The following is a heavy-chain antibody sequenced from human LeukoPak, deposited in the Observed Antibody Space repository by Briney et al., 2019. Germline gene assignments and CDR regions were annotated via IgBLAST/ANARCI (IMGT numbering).Heavy chain of an antibody. V-gene: IGHV4-30-4*01. CDR1: GGSISSGDYY. CDR3: ARGDYYYGMDV. J-gene: IGHJ6*02. CDR2: IYYSGST. Sequence: SETLSLTCTVSGGSISSGDYYWSWIRQPPGKGLEGIGYIYYSGSTYYNPSLKSRVTISVDTSKNQFSLKLSSVTAADTAVYYCARGDYYYGMDVWGQGTTVTVSS.